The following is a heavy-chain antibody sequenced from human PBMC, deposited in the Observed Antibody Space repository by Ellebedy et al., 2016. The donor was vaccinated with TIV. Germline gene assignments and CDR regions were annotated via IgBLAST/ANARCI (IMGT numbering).Heavy chain of an antibody. CDR3: ARDSPFYETHGPMDS. V-gene: IGHV4-30-4*01. Sequence: SETLSLXXNVSGRAISSGDNYWSWIRQPPGKGLEWIGYIYYSGSTYYNPSLKSRVTISVDMSKNQFSLKLTFMTAADTAVYYCARDSPFYETHGPMDSWGQGILVTVSS. CDR2: IYYSGST. D-gene: IGHD2/OR15-2a*01. J-gene: IGHJ4*02. CDR1: GRAISSGDNY.